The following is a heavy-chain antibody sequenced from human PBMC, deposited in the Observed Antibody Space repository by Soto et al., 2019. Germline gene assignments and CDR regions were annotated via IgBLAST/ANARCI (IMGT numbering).Heavy chain of an antibody. D-gene: IGHD4-4*01. CDR1: GYTFTSYD. Sequence: ASVKVSCKASGYTFTSYDINWVRQATGQGLEWMGWMNPDSGNTGYAQKFQGRVTMTRNTSISTAYMELSSLRSEDTAVYYCARGTLYSNYGYYYYYMDVWGKGTTVTVSS. V-gene: IGHV1-8*01. CDR2: MNPDSGNT. CDR3: ARGTLYSNYGYYYYYMDV. J-gene: IGHJ6*03.